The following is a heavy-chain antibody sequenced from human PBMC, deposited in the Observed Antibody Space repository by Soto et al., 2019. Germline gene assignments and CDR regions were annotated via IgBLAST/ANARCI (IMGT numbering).Heavy chain of an antibody. J-gene: IGHJ4*02. D-gene: IGHD2-21*02. CDR2: IRSEAYGGTA. CDR1: GFIFGDYA. V-gene: IGHV3-49*05. Sequence: EMQLVESGGGLVKPGRSLRLSCAGSGFIFGDYAVTWFRQNPGKGLECVGFIRSEAYGGTADYAASVRGRFTISRDDYKSVAYLQMDSLKTEDTGVCYCTTLPRNRRGDPFNCWGQGTLVTVSS. CDR3: TTLPRNRRGDPFNC.